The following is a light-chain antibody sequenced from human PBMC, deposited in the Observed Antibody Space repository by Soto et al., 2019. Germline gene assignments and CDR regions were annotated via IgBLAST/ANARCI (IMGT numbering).Light chain of an antibody. V-gene: IGLV2-14*01. J-gene: IGLJ2*01. CDR3: SSYTSSSTLV. CDR1: SSDVGGYNY. CDR2: DVS. Sequence: QSALTQPASVSGSTGESITISCTGTSSDVGGYNYVSWYQQHPGKAPKLMIYDVSNRPSGVSNRFSGSKSGNTASLTISGLQAEDEADYYCSSYTSSSTLVFSGGTKVTVL.